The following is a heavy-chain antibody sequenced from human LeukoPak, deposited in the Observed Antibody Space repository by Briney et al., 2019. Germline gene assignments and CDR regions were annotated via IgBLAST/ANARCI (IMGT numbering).Heavy chain of an antibody. D-gene: IGHD6-13*01. CDR3: ARVEAAAGLSGAYYYYGMDV. CDR2: ISSSSSYI. Sequence: GGCLRLSCAVSVFTFSSDIMNWVRQAPGKGLEWDSSISSSSSYIYYADSGKGRFTIPRDNAKNSLYLQMNSLRAEATAVCYCARVEAAAGLSGAYYYYGMDVWGQGTTVTVSS. CDR1: VFTFSSDI. J-gene: IGHJ6*02. V-gene: IGHV3-21*01.